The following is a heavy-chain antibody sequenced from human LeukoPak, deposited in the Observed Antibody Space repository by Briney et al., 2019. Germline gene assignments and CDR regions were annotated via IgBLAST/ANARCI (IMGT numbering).Heavy chain of an antibody. D-gene: IGHD6-13*01. J-gene: IGHJ3*02. CDR3: ASGYSSSWYYLHAFDI. V-gene: IGHV4-59*01. CDR2: IYYSGST. Sequence: PSETLSLTCTVSGGSISSYYWSWIRQPPGKGLEWIGYIYYSGSTNYNPSLKSRVTISVDTSKNQFSLKLSSVTAAGTAVYYCASGYSSSWYYLHAFDIWGQGTMVTVSS. CDR1: GGSISSYY.